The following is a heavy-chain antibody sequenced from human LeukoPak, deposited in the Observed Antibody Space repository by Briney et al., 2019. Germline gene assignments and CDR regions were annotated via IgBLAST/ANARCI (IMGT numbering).Heavy chain of an antibody. J-gene: IGHJ5*02. Sequence: GGSLRLSCSASGFTFSSYAVHRVRQAPGKGLEYVSAISSSGSNTYYADSVKGRFTISRDNSKNTLYLQMSSLRPEDTAVYYCVKPASSGSYYSGSWFDPWGQGTLVTVSS. V-gene: IGHV3-64D*06. CDR3: VKPASSGSYYSGSWFDP. CDR2: ISSSGSNT. CDR1: GFTFSSYA. D-gene: IGHD1-26*01.